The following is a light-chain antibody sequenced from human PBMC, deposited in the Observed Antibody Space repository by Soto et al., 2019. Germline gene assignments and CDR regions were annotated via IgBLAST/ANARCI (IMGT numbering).Light chain of an antibody. V-gene: IGKV1-39*01. CDR2: SAS. CDR3: QQSYSTPLT. Sequence: DIQMTQSPSSLSASVGARVTITCRASQSISTFLNWYQQKPGKAPKLLIYSASSLQSGVPSRFGGSRSGTDFTLTITSLQPEDFSTYFCQQSYSTPLTFGGGTKVEI. CDR1: QSISTF. J-gene: IGKJ4*01.